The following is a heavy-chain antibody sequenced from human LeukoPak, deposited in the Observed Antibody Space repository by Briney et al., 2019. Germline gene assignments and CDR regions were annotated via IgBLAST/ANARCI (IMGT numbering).Heavy chain of an antibody. J-gene: IGHJ4*02. CDR1: GGSISSSNW. CDR2: IYHSGST. D-gene: IGHD6-13*01. Sequence: SETLSLTCAVSGGSISSSNWWSWVRQPPGKGLEWIGEIYHSGSTNYNPSLKSRVTISVDKSKNQFSLKLSSVTAADTAVYYCARRAGSSWYYFDYWGQGTLVTVSS. CDR3: ARRAGSSWYYFDY. V-gene: IGHV4-4*02.